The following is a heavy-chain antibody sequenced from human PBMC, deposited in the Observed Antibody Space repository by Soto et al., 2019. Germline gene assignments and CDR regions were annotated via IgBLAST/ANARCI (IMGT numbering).Heavy chain of an antibody. CDR1: GFTFSNYV. V-gene: IGHV3-23*01. J-gene: IGHJ4*02. Sequence: PGGSLRLSCAASGFTFSNYVMSWVRQAPGKGLEWVSGISASGGDTYYADSVKGRFTISRDNYKNTLYLQMNSLRGDDTAIYYCAKDRRVVRGYYITLDYWGQGTLVTGSS. D-gene: IGHD3-22*01. CDR2: ISASGGDT. CDR3: AKDRRVVRGYYITLDY.